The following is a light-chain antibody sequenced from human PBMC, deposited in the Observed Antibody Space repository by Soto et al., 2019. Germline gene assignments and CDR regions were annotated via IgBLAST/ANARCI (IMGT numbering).Light chain of an antibody. CDR1: SSDVGGYNY. V-gene: IGLV2-14*01. Sequence: QSALTQPASVSGSPGQSITISCTGTSSDVGGYNYVSWYQQHPGKAPKLMIYEVSNRPSGVSNRFSGSKSGNTASLTISGLQAEVEADYYFSSYTSSSLDVFGTGTKLTVL. J-gene: IGLJ1*01. CDR2: EVS. CDR3: SSYTSSSLDV.